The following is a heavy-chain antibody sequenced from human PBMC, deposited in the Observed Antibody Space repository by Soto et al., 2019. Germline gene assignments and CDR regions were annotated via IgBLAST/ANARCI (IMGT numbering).Heavy chain of an antibody. D-gene: IGHD1-7*01. V-gene: IGHV3-23*01. J-gene: IGHJ3*02. CDR1: GFTFRSYA. Sequence: PGGSLRLSCAASGFTFRSYAMNWVRQAPGKGLEWVSAISGSAGSTYYADSVKGRFTISRDTSKNTLYLQMNSLRAEDTAVYYCAKGNSWSPALVLDIWGKGTMVPVSS. CDR2: ISGSAGST. CDR3: AKGNSWSPALVLDI.